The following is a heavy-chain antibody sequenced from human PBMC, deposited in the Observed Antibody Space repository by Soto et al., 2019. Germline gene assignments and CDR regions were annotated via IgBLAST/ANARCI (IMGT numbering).Heavy chain of an antibody. CDR1: GGSISSSSYY. CDR2: IYYSGST. V-gene: IGHV4-39*01. D-gene: IGHD3-3*01. J-gene: IGHJ5*02. Sequence: SETLSLTCTVSGGSISSSSYYWGWIRQPPGKGLEWIGSIYYSGSTYYNPSLKSRVTISVDTSKNQFSLKLSSVTAADTAVYYCARHLTIFGVVIPYNWFDPWGQGTLVTVSS. CDR3: ARHLTIFGVVIPYNWFDP.